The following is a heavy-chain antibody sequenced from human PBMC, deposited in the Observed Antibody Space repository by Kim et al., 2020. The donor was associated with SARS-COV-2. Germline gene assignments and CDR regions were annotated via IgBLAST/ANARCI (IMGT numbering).Heavy chain of an antibody. D-gene: IGHD3-10*01. CDR3: ARWAETSSEYYGYFDY. V-gene: IGHV1-46*01. CDR2: INPSDGT. Sequence: ASVKVSCKASGYTFVRFSLHWVRQAPGQGLEWMGLINPSDGTRYAQRFKGRVTMAWDTSTSTVYMELNSLRSEDTAVYYCARWAETSSEYYGYFDYWGQG. J-gene: IGHJ4*02. CDR1: GYTFVRFS.